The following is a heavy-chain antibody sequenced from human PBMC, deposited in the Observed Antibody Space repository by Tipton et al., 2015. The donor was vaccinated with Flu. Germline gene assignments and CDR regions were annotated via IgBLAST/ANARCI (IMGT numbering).Heavy chain of an antibody. CDR3: AMGAGVVPISLEG. Sequence: TLSLTCTVSGGSISSYYWSWIRQPPGKGLEWIGYIYYSGSTNYNPSLKSRVTISVDTSKNQFSLKLSSVTAADTAVYYCAMGAGVVPISLEGWGQGTLVTVSS. CDR2: IYYSGST. CDR1: GGSISSYY. V-gene: IGHV4-59*08. J-gene: IGHJ4*02. D-gene: IGHD3-3*01.